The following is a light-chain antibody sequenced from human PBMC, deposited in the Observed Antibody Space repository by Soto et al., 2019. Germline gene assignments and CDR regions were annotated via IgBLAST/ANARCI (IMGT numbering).Light chain of an antibody. V-gene: IGKV3-15*01. CDR2: GAS. CDR1: QGVTTN. Sequence: EIVMTQSPATLSVSPGERATLSCRASQGVTTNLAWYQQKPGQAPMLLIYGASTRATGIPARFSGSGSGTECTLTLSSLQSEYFAVYYCQQYNTWPLIFGGGTKVEIK. CDR3: QQYNTWPLI. J-gene: IGKJ4*01.